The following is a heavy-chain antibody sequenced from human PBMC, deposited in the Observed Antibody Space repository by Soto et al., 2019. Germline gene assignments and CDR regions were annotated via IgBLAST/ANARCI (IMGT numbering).Heavy chain of an antibody. CDR1: GYTFSSYG. J-gene: IGHJ6*02. CDR2: ISYDGSNK. D-gene: IGHD6-19*01. CDR3: AKDWYSSGWYKGGYYYYGMDV. V-gene: IGHV3-30*18. Sequence: GSLRLSCAASGYTFSSYGMHWVRQAPGKGLEWVAVISYDGSNKYYADSVKGRFTISRDNSKNTLYLQMNSLRAEDTAVYYCAKDWYSSGWYKGGYYYYGMDVWGQVTTVTVPS.